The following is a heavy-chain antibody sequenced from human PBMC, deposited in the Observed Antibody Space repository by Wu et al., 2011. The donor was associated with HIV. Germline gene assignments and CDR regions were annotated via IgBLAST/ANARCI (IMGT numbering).Heavy chain of an antibody. V-gene: IGHV1-18*01. CDR3: ARSGVSAEYYFYYMNV. CDR2: ISAYNGNT. CDR1: GYIFTNYG. D-gene: IGHD2-2*01. J-gene: IGHJ6*03. Sequence: QVQLVQSGAEVKKPGASVKVSCKASGYIFTNYGINWVRQAPGQGLEWMGWISAYNGNTNYAQKFQGRVTITADKSATTVYMELRSLRSEDTAVYYCARSGVSAEYYFYYMNVWGKGTTVTVSS.